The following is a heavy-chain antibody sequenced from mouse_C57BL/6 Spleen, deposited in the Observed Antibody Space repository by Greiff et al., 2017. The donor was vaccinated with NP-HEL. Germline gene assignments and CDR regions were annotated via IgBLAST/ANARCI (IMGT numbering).Heavy chain of an antibody. V-gene: IGHV1-26*01. CDR2: INPNNGGT. J-gene: IGHJ2*01. CDR1: GYTFTDYY. CDR3: ARKGVGQLRRYYFDY. D-gene: IGHD3-2*02. Sequence: EVQLQQSGPELVKPGASVKISCKASGYTFTDYYMNWVKQSHGKSLEWIGDINPNNGGTSYNQKFKGKATLTVDKSSSTAYMELRSLTSEDSAVYYCARKGVGQLRRYYFDYWGQGTTLTVSS.